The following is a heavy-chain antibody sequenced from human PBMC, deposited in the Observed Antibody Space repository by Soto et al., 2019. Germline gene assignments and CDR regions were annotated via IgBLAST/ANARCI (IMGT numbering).Heavy chain of an antibody. Sequence: GGSLRLSCSASGFNFRSSGMHWVRQAPGKGLEWVAVISYDGSNKYYADSVKGRFTISRDDSKNTLYLQMNSLRAEDTAVYYCAKDRGYDSSGSLDYWGQGNLVTASS. CDR1: GFNFRSSG. D-gene: IGHD3-22*01. CDR2: ISYDGSNK. CDR3: AKDRGYDSSGSLDY. V-gene: IGHV3-30*18. J-gene: IGHJ4*02.